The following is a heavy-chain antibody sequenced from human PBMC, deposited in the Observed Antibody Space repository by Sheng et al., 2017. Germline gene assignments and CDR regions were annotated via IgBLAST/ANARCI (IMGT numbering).Heavy chain of an antibody. V-gene: IGHV3-23*04. J-gene: IGHJ3*02. D-gene: IGHD5-12*01. CDR1: GFTFSSYA. CDR2: ISGSGGST. Sequence: EVQLVESGGGLVQPGGSLRLSCAASGFTFSSYAMSWVRQAPGKGLEWVSAISGSGGSTYYADSVKGRFTISRDNSKNTLYLQMNSLRAEDTAVYYCAKDVSRRLATIPHLAFDIWGQGTMVTVSS. CDR3: AKDVSRRLATIPHLAFDI.